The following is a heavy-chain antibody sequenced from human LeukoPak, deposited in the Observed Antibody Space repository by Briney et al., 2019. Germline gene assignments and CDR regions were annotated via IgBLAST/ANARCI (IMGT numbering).Heavy chain of an antibody. CDR1: GFTFSSYA. V-gene: IGHV3-30*04. CDR2: ISYDGSNK. Sequence: PGRSLRLSCAASGFTFSSYAMHWVCQAPGKGLEWVAVISYDGSNKYYADSVKGRFTISRDNSKNTLYLQMNSLRAEDTAVYYCASDEYSSSSYWGQGTLVTVSS. D-gene: IGHD6-6*01. CDR3: ASDEYSSSSY. J-gene: IGHJ4*02.